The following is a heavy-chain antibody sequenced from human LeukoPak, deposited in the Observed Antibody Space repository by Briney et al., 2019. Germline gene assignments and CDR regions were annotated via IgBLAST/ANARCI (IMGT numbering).Heavy chain of an antibody. CDR2: ISWNSGSI. D-gene: IGHD5-18*01. CDR3: ARDLSGIAGYTYGRGIDY. V-gene: IGHV3-9*01. J-gene: IGHJ4*02. CDR1: GFTFDDYA. Sequence: GGSLRLSCAASGFTFDDYAMHWVRQAPGKGLEWVSGISWNSGSIGYADSVKGQFTISRDNAKNSLYLQMNSLRAEDTAVYYCARDLSGIAGYTYGRGIDYWGQGTLVTVSS.